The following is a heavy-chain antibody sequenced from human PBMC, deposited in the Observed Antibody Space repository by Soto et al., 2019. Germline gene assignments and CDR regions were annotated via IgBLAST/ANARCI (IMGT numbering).Heavy chain of an antibody. D-gene: IGHD1-1*01. CDR3: AKDKGTTGLYDY. V-gene: IGHV3-30*18. J-gene: IGHJ4*02. CDR2: ISYDGSNK. CDR1: GSTFSGYG. Sequence: GGSLRLSCAASGSTFSGYGMHWVRQAPGKGLEWVAVISYDGSNKYYADSVKGRFTISRDNSKNTLYLQMNSLRAEDTAVYYCAKDKGTTGLYDYWGQGTLVTVSS.